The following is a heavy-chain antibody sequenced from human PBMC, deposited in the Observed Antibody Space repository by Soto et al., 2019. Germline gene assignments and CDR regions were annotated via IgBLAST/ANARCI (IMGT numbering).Heavy chain of an antibody. CDR2: IIPIFGTA. CDR1: GGTFSSYA. V-gene: IGHV1-69*13. CDR3: ARGLDCGGDCYPYYYYSGMDV. D-gene: IGHD2-21*02. Sequence: GASVKVSCKASGGTFSSYAISWVRQAPEQGLEWMGGIIPIFGTANYAQKFQGRVTITADESTSTAYMELSSLRSEDTAVYYCARGLDCGGDCYPYYYYSGMDVWGQGTTVTVSS. J-gene: IGHJ6*02.